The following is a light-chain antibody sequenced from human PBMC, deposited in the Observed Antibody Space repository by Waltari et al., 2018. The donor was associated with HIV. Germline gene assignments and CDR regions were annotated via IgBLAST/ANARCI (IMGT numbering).Light chain of an antibody. CDR1: NIGTKS. J-gene: IGLJ2*01. Sequence: SYVLTQPPSVSVAPGKTAGITCWGNNIGTKSVHWYQQQPGQAPVLVIYYDTDRPSGVPERFSGSNSRNTATLTISRVEAGDEADYYCQGWETTSDHPGGVFGGGTKLIVL. CDR3: QGWETTSDHPGGV. V-gene: IGLV3-21*01. CDR2: YDT.